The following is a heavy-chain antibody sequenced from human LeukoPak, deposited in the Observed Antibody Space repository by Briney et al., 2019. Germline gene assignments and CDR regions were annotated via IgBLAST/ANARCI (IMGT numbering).Heavy chain of an antibody. CDR1: GFTFSSYE. CDR2: ISSSGSTI. D-gene: IGHD3-16*01. CDR3: ASVTKELWPDWAFDI. V-gene: IGHV3-48*03. Sequence: GGSLRLSCAASGFTFSSYEMNWVRQAPGKGLEWGSYISSSGSTIYYADSVKGRFTISRDNAKNSLYLQMNSLRAEDTAVYYCASVTKELWPDWAFDIWGQGTMVTVSS. J-gene: IGHJ3*02.